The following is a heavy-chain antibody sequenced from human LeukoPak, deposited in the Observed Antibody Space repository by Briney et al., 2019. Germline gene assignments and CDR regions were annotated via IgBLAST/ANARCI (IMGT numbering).Heavy chain of an antibody. J-gene: IGHJ4*02. Sequence: ASVKVSCKASGCTFTSYGISWVRQAPGQGLEWMGWISAYNGNTNYAQKLQGRVTMTTDTSTSTAYMELRSLRSDDTAVYYCARDLERYYDLEGRSGYWGQGTLVTVSS. CDR3: ARDLERYYDLEGRSGY. CDR2: ISAYNGNT. V-gene: IGHV1-18*01. D-gene: IGHD3-3*01. CDR1: GCTFTSYG.